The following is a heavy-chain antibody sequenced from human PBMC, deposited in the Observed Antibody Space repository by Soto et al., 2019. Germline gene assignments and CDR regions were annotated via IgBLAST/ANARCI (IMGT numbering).Heavy chain of an antibody. J-gene: IGHJ6*02. V-gene: IGHV1-46*01. CDR3: ARDLVLSYYYYVMDV. Sequence: VASVKVSCKASGYTFTSYYMHWVRQAPGQGLEWMGIINPSGGSTSYAQKFQGRVTMTRDTSTSTVYMELSSLISEDTAVYYCARDLVLSYYYYVMDVWGQGTTVTVSS. CDR2: INPSGGST. D-gene: IGHD3-16*01. CDR1: GYTFTSYY.